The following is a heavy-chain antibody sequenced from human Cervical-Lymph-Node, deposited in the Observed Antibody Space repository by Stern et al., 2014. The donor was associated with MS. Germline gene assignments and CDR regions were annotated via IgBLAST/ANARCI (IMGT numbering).Heavy chain of an antibody. Sequence: VQLVQSGAEVKKPGASVKVSCKASGYTFTGYYMHWVRPAPGQGLEWMGWINPNSGGTNYAQKFQGWVTMTRDTSISTAYMELSRLRSDDTAVYYCASSLGYCSGGSCYPYYYYGMDVWGQGTTVTVSS. V-gene: IGHV1-2*04. CDR1: GYTFTGYY. D-gene: IGHD2-15*01. CDR3: ASSLGYCSGGSCYPYYYYGMDV. CDR2: INPNSGGT. J-gene: IGHJ6*02.